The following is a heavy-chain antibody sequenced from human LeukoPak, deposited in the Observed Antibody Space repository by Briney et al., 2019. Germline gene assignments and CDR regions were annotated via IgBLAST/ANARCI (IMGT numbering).Heavy chain of an antibody. CDR2: IKQDRSEK. D-gene: IGHD3-3*01. Sequence: GGSLRLSCAASGFTFSIYGMSWVRQAPGKGLELVANIKQDRSEKYYVDSVKGRFTISRDNAKNSLYLQMNSLRAEDTAVYYCARLREIPVFGVVTKSTSYFDYWGQGTLVTVSS. CDR1: GFTFSIYG. J-gene: IGHJ4*02. CDR3: ARLREIPVFGVVTKSTSYFDY. V-gene: IGHV3-7*01.